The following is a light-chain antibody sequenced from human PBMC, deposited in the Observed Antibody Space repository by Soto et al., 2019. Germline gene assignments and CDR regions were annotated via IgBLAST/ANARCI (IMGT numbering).Light chain of an antibody. CDR3: QQYTGPPTT. CDR2: DPP. J-gene: IGKJ5*01. CDR1: QTVRNNF. V-gene: IGKV3-20*01. Sequence: LTQSPGTLSLSPGERASLSCRASQTVRNNFLARYQQKPGQAPTLLIYDPPTRAAGIPDRFSGSVSGTDFTLTITRLEPEDSAVYFCQQYTGPPTTFGQGTRLEI.